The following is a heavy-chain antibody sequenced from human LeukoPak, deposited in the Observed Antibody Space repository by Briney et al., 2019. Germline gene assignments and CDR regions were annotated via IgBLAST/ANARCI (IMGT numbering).Heavy chain of an antibody. CDR1: GFIFRSYA. Sequence: GGSLRLSCEASGFIFRSYAMHWVRQAPGKGLQWVAFISYDGSKKYYADSVKGRFTISRDNSMNMLDLQMNSLRAEDTAVYYCAKLGYDSSGSPRLVDFWGQGTLVTVSS. CDR3: AKLGYDSSGSPRLVDF. CDR2: ISYDGSKK. D-gene: IGHD6-19*01. V-gene: IGHV3-30*18. J-gene: IGHJ4*02.